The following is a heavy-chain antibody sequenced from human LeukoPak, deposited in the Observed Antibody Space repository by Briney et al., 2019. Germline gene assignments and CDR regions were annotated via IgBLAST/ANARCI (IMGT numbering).Heavy chain of an antibody. CDR1: GYTFTSYG. CDR3: AVIRGYSSHDAFDI. J-gene: IGHJ3*02. V-gene: IGHV1-18*01. Sequence: ASVKVSCKASGYTFTSYGISWVRHAPGQGLEWMGWISAYNGNTNYAQKLQGRVTMTTDTSTSTAYMELRSLRSDDTAVYYCAVIRGYSSHDAFDIWGQGTMVTVSS. D-gene: IGHD5-18*01. CDR2: ISAYNGNT.